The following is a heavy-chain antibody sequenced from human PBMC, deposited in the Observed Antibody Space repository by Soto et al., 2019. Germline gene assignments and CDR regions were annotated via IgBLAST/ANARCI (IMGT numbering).Heavy chain of an antibody. J-gene: IGHJ3*02. CDR2: INAGNGNT. CDR1: GYTFTSYA. V-gene: IGHV1-3*01. D-gene: IGHD2-15*01. Sequence: ASVKVSCKASGYTFTSYAMHWVRQAPGQRLEWMGWINAGNGNTKYSQKFQGRVTITRDTSASTAYMELSSLRSEDTAVYYCATYCSGGSCYHDAFDIWGQGTMVTVSS. CDR3: ATYCSGGSCYHDAFDI.